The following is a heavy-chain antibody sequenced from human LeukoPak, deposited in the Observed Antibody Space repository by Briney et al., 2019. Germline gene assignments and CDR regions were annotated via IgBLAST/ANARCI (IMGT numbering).Heavy chain of an antibody. V-gene: IGHV3-20*04. CDR1: GFTFSSYS. J-gene: IGHJ4*02. CDR3: ARDLTYYYDSSGYFSPGGY. D-gene: IGHD3-22*01. Sequence: GGSLRLSCAASGFTFSSYSMNWVRQGPGKGLEWVSGINWNGGSTAYADSVKGRFTISRDNAKNSLYLQMNSLRTEDTALYYCARDLTYYYDSSGYFSPGGYWGQGTLVTVSS. CDR2: INWNGGST.